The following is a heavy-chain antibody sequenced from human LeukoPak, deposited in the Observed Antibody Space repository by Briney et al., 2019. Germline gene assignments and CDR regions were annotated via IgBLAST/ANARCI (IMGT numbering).Heavy chain of an antibody. D-gene: IGHD6-13*01. CDR1: GFTFSSCG. CDR2: IRYDGSNK. V-gene: IGHV3-30*02. Sequence: PGGSLRLSCAASGFTFSSCGMHWVRQAPGKGLEWVAFIRYDGSNKYYADSVKGRFTISRDNSKNTLYLQMNSLRAEDTAVYYCAKERVMAAAGPYWGQGTLVTVSS. CDR3: AKERVMAAAGPY. J-gene: IGHJ4*02.